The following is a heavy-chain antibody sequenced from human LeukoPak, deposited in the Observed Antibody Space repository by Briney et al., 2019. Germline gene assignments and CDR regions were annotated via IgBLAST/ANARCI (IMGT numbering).Heavy chain of an antibody. Sequence: GGSLRLSCAVPGFSFTYYYMSWVRQAPGKGLEWVANINPDGSEKNYGGSVKGRFNIPRDNAKNSLFLQMNSLRVDDTAVFYCVRGGVVTDDAFDIWGQGTLVTVSS. V-gene: IGHV3-7*01. CDR3: VRGGVVTDDAFDI. CDR2: INPDGSEK. D-gene: IGHD3-3*01. CDR1: GFSFTYYY. J-gene: IGHJ3*02.